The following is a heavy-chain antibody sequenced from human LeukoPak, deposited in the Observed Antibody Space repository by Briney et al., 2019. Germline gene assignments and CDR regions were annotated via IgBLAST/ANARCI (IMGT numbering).Heavy chain of an antibody. J-gene: IGHJ5*02. Sequence: ASVTVSCKASGYTFTGYYMHWVRQAPGQGLEWMGWINPNSGGTNCAQKFQGRVTMTRDTSISTAYMELSRLRSDDTAVYYCARVQIGIYEVDPWGQGTLVTVSS. D-gene: IGHD2/OR15-2a*01. CDR3: ARVQIGIYEVDP. CDR2: INPNSGGT. V-gene: IGHV1-2*02. CDR1: GYTFTGYY.